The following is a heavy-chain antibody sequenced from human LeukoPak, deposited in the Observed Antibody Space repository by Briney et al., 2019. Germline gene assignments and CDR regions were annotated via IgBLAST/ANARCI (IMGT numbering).Heavy chain of an antibody. Sequence: WASVKVSCKASGGTFSSYTISWVRQAPGQGLEWMGRIIPILGIANYAQKFQGRVTITADKSTSTAYMGLSSLRSEDTAVFYCARGHQPPYYGMDVWGQGTTVTVSS. CDR1: GGTFSSYT. CDR2: IIPILGIA. V-gene: IGHV1-69*02. CDR3: ARGHQPPYYGMDV. J-gene: IGHJ6*02.